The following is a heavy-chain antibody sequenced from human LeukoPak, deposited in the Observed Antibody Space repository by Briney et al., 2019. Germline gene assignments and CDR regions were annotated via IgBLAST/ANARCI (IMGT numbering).Heavy chain of an antibody. V-gene: IGHV3-21*01. Sequence: GGSLRLSCAASVFTFSSYSMNWVRQAPGKGLEWVSSISSSSSYIYYADSVEGRFTISRDNAKNSLYLQMNSLRAEDTAVYYCARGPDYYDSSGYPFDYWGQGTLVTVSS. CDR1: VFTFSSYS. D-gene: IGHD3-22*01. CDR3: ARGPDYYDSSGYPFDY. J-gene: IGHJ4*02. CDR2: ISSSSSYI.